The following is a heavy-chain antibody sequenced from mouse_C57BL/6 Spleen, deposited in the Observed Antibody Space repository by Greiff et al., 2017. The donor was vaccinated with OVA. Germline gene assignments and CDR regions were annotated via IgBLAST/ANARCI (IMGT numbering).Heavy chain of an antibody. Sequence: QVQLKQSGAELVRPGASVTLSCKASGYTFTDYEMHWVKQTPVHGLEWIGAIDPETGGTAYNQKFKGKAILTADKSSSTAYMELRSLTSEDSAVYYCTRGLRGVAMDDWGQGTSVTVSS. CDR1: GYTFTDYE. CDR3: TRGLRGVAMDD. D-gene: IGHD3-1*01. CDR2: IDPETGGT. V-gene: IGHV1-15*01. J-gene: IGHJ4*01.